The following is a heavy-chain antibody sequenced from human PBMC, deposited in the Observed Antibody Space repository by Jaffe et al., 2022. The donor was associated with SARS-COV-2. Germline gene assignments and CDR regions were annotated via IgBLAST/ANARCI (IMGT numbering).Heavy chain of an antibody. CDR2: IYTSGST. D-gene: IGHD6-6*01. V-gene: IGHV4-61*02. CDR1: GGSISSGSYY. Sequence: QVQLQESGPGLVKPSQTLSLTCTVSGGSISSGSYYWSWIRQPAGKGLEWIGRIYTSGSTNYNPSLKSRVTISVDTSKNQFSLKLSSVTAADTAVYYCARDLSAPWGQGTLVTVSS. CDR3: ARDLSAP. J-gene: IGHJ4*02.